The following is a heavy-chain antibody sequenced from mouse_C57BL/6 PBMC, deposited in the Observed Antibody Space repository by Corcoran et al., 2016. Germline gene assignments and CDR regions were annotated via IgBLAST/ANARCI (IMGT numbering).Heavy chain of an antibody. CDR3: ARGELTGYFDY. V-gene: IGHV3-6*01. D-gene: IGHD4-1*01. J-gene: IGHJ2*01. CDR1: GYSITSGYY. Sequence: DVQLQESGPGLVKPSQSLSLTCSVTGYSITSGYYWNWLRQFPGNKLEWMGYISYDGSNNYNPSLKNRISITRDTSKNQFFLKLNSVTTEDTATYYCARGELTGYFDYWGQGTTLTVSS. CDR2: ISYDGSN.